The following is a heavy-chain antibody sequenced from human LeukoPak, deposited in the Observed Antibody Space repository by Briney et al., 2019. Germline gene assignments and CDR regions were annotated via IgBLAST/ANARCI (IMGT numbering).Heavy chain of an antibody. CDR3: AKDSGSYGPKWFDP. CDR1: GFTVSSNY. Sequence: GGSLRLSCAASGFTVSSNYMSWVRQAPGKGLEWVSVIYSGGSTYYADSVKGRLTISRDNSMNRLHLQMNSLRAEDTAVYYCAKDSGSYGPKWFDPWGQGTLVTVSS. D-gene: IGHD5-18*01. J-gene: IGHJ5*02. CDR2: IYSGGST. V-gene: IGHV3-53*05.